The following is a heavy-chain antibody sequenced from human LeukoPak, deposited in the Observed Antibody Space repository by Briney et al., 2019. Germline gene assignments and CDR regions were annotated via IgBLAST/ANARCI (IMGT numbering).Heavy chain of an antibody. CDR2: IYYSGST. CDR1: GGSISNYY. J-gene: IGHJ4*02. Sequence: PSETLSLTCTVSGGSISNYYWSWTRQPPGKGLEWIGYIYYSGSTNYNPSLKSRVIISVDTSKNQFSLKLSSVAAADTAVYYCARDYGDYFDYWGQGTLVTVSS. V-gene: IGHV4-59*01. D-gene: IGHD4-17*01. CDR3: ARDYGDYFDY.